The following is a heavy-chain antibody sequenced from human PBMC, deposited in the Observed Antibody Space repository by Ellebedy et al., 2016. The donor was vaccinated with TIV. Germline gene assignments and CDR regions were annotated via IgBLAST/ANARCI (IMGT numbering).Heavy chain of an antibody. V-gene: IGHV3-21*01. CDR2: IGTTTTYI. J-gene: IGHJ4*02. CDR1: GFTFSTYN. D-gene: IGHD3-22*01. CDR3: ARDITYYDIDGQTPLGY. Sequence: GESLKISCAASGFTFSTYNMNWVRQAPGKGLEWVSSIGTTTTYINYADSVKGRFTISRDNTKNSLYLQMNGLRAEDTAVYYCARDITYYDIDGQTPLGYWGQGTLVTVSS.